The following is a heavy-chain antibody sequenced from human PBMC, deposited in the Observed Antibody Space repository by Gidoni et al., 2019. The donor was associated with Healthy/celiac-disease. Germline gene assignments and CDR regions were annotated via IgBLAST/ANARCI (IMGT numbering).Heavy chain of an antibody. CDR2: IKSKTDGGTT. D-gene: IGHD3-3*01. Sequence: EVQLVESGGGLVKPGGSLRLSCAASGFTFSNAWMSWVRQAPGKGLEWVGRIKSKTDGGTTDYAAPVKGRFTISRDDSKNTLYLQMNSLKTEDTAVYYCTTEVPDVLRFLEWPIGLIDYWGQGTLVTVSS. CDR3: TTEVPDVLRFLEWPIGLIDY. J-gene: IGHJ4*02. V-gene: IGHV3-15*01. CDR1: GFTFSNAW.